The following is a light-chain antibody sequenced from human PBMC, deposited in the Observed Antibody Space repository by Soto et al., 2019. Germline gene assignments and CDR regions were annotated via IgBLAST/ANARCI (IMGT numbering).Light chain of an antibody. Sequence: QSALTQPPSASGSPGQSVTISCTGTSSDVGGYNSVSWYQQHPGKAPKLMIYEVSKRPSGVPDRFSGSKSGNTASLTVSGLQAEDEADYYCCSYAGSPRYVLGTGTKLTVL. J-gene: IGLJ1*01. CDR2: EVS. CDR1: SSDVGGYNS. CDR3: CSYAGSPRYV. V-gene: IGLV2-8*01.